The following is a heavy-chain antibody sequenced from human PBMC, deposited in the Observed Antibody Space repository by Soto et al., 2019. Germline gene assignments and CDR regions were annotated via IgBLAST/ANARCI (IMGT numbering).Heavy chain of an antibody. V-gene: IGHV2-5*02. CDR2: IYWDDDK. CDR3: THVPFGGLNRLPTRGMDV. Sequence: QITLKESGPTLVNPTQTLTLTCTFSGFSLGTSGVGVGWIRQPPGKALEWLAVIYWDDDKRYSPSLESRLTIPKDSAKNPVVLTMNNRDPVDTATYYCTHVPFGGLNRLPTRGMDVWGQGTTVTVSS. D-gene: IGHD3-16*01. CDR1: GFSLGTSGVG. J-gene: IGHJ6*02.